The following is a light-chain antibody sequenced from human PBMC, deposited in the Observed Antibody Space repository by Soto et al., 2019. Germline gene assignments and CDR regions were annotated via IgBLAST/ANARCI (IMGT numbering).Light chain of an antibody. J-gene: IGKJ1*01. CDR2: GAS. CDR1: QSVASNF. V-gene: IGKV3-20*01. Sequence: EILLTQSPGTLSLSPGDRATLFCRASQSVASNFLAWYQQKPGQAPRLLVCGASIRASGSSPRFSGSGSQNDLPLTISRLEPEDFAVYFCQQYGGSPWTFGQGTKVEIK. CDR3: QQYGGSPWT.